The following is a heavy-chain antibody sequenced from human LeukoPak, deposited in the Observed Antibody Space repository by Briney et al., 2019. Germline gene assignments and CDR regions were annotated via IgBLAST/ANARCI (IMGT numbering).Heavy chain of an antibody. V-gene: IGHV4-39*01. CDR3: ASLRRGGATTGYYFDY. D-gene: IGHD1-26*01. J-gene: IGHJ4*02. CDR1: GGSISSSSYY. CDR2: IYYSGST. Sequence: PSETLSLTCTVSGGSISSSSYYWGWIRQPPGKGLEWIGSIYYSGSTYYNLSLKSRVTISVDTSKNQFSLKLSSVTATDTAVYYCASLRRGGATTGYYFDYWGQGTLVTVSS.